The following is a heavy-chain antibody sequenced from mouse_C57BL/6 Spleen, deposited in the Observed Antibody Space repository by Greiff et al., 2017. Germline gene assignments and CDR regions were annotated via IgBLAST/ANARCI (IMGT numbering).Heavy chain of an antibody. CDR3: ARTYYYGSSYWFAY. Sequence: VQLQQSGPELVKPGASVKISCKASGYTFTDYYMNWVKQSHGKSLEWIGDINPNNGGTSYNQKFKGKATLTVDKSSSNAYMELRSLTSEDSAVYYCARTYYYGSSYWFAYWGQGTLVTVSA. CDR2: INPNNGGT. V-gene: IGHV1-26*01. D-gene: IGHD1-1*01. J-gene: IGHJ3*01. CDR1: GYTFTDYY.